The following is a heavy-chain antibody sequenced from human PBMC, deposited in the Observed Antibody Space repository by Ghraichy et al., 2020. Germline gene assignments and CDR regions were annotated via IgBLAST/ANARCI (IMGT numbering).Heavy chain of an antibody. CDR1: GFTFGTHG. V-gene: IGHV3-23*01. D-gene: IGHD2-15*01. CDR3: VKDQTVMVVASDF. CDR2: VSAHGGSI. Sequence: GGSLRLSCEASGFTFGTHGMSWVRLAPGKGLEWVSGVSAHGGSIYYADSVKGRFVISRDNSENTVYLQMSSLRAEDTAVYYCVKDQTVMVVASDFWGQGTLVTVSS. J-gene: IGHJ4*02.